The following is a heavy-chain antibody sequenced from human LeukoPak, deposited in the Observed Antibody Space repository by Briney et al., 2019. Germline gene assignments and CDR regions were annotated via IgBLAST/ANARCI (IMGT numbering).Heavy chain of an antibody. Sequence: ASVKVSCKVSGYTLTELSMHWVRQAPGKGLEWMGGFDPQDGETIYAQKFQGRVTMTEDTSTDTAYMELSSLRSEDTAVYYCATDGSGSYYASNYYYYMGVWGKGTTVTVSS. CDR2: FDPQDGET. V-gene: IGHV1-24*01. D-gene: IGHD1-26*01. J-gene: IGHJ6*03. CDR1: GYTLTELS. CDR3: ATDGSGSYYASNYYYYMGV.